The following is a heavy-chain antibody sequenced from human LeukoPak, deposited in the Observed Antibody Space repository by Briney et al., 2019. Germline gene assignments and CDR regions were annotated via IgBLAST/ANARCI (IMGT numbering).Heavy chain of an antibody. CDR3: AKDMKRTY. D-gene: IGHD1-1*01. V-gene: IGHV3-23*01. Sequence: GGSLRLSCAASGFTFSNHAMSWVRQAPGKGLEWVSGISGSGDSTYYADSVKGRFTISRDNSKNTLYLQMNSLRAEDTAVYYCAKDMKRTYWGQGALVTVSS. CDR2: ISGSGDST. J-gene: IGHJ4*02. CDR1: GFTFSNHA.